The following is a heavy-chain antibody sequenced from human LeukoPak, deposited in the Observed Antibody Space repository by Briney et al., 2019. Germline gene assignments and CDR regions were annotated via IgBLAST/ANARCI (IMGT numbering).Heavy chain of an antibody. CDR3: AKMKGHPLPKYYMDV. D-gene: IGHD1-26*01. CDR2: ISGTGDNT. J-gene: IGHJ6*01. Sequence: GGSLRLSCASSGFTFSGFAMSWVRRTRGKGLEWVSGISGTGDNTLYADSVRGRFTISRDNSKNTLYLEMNSLRAEDTAIYYCAKMKGHPLPKYYMDVWGQGTTVTVSS. V-gene: IGHV3-23*01. CDR1: GFTFSGFA.